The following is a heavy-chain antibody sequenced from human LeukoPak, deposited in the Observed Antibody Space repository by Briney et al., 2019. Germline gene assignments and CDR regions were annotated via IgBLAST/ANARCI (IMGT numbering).Heavy chain of an antibody. D-gene: IGHD2-2*01. CDR1: GFTFRNCA. Sequence: GGSLRLSCAASGFTFRNCAMSWVRQAPGKGLEWVPGTGSTGVSTFYADSVKGRFTVSRDNSKNTLSLQMNSLRAEDTAVYYCAKDPGVVPAHYFDYWGQGTLVTVSS. CDR2: TGSTGVST. J-gene: IGHJ4*02. V-gene: IGHV3-23*01. CDR3: AKDPGVVPAHYFDY.